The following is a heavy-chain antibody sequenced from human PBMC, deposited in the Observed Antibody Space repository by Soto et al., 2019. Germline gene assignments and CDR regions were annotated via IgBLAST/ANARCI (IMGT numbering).Heavy chain of an antibody. D-gene: IGHD3-22*01. CDR2: ISYDGSNK. J-gene: IGHJ4*02. V-gene: IGHV3-30*03. CDR3: ASYDSSGYYPSFDY. Sequence: GGSLRLSCAASGFTFSSYGMHWVRQAPGKGLEWVAVISYDGSNKYYADSVKGRFTISRDNSKNTLYLQMNSLRAEDTAVYYCASYDSSGYYPSFDYWGQGTLVTVSS. CDR1: GFTFSSYG.